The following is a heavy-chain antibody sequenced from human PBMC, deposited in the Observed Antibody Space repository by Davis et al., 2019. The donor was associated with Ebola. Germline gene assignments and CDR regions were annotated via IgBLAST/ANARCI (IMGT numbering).Heavy chain of an antibody. D-gene: IGHD5-24*01. CDR2: IRSRSNYI. Sequence: NWVRQAPGKGLEWVSSIRSRSNYIYYADSLKGRFTISRDNAKNSVYLEMNSLRAEDTAVYYCARAQEMATNVPGYWGQGTVVIVSS. V-gene: IGHV3-21*01. CDR3: ARAQEMATNVPGY. J-gene: IGHJ4*02.